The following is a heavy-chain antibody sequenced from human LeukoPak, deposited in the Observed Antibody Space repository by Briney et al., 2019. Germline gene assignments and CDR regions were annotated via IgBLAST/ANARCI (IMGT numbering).Heavy chain of an antibody. CDR1: GFMFSDFG. V-gene: IGHV3-21*01. D-gene: IGHD3-9*01. Sequence: GGSLRLSCAASGFMFSDFGMNWVRQAPGKGLEFVAPMSSSGGYIYYADSVKGRFTMSRDNAKESVFLQMNSLRVDDTAVYYCARDPRYFDWSKPSYFDYWGQGTLVTVSS. J-gene: IGHJ4*02. CDR2: MSSSGGYI. CDR3: ARDPRYFDWSKPSYFDY.